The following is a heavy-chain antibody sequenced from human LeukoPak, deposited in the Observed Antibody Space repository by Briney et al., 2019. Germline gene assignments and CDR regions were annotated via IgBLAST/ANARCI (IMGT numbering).Heavy chain of an antibody. V-gene: IGHV3-21*01. CDR1: GFTFSSYS. J-gene: IGHJ4*02. CDR3: AKEGSITKRYYFDY. Sequence: GGSLRLSCAASGFTFSSYSMNWVRQAPGKGLEWVSSISSSSSYIYYADSVKGRFTISRDNAKNSLYLQMNSLRAEDTAVYYCAKEGSITKRYYFDYWGQGTLVTVSS. CDR2: ISSSSSYI. D-gene: IGHD3-3*01.